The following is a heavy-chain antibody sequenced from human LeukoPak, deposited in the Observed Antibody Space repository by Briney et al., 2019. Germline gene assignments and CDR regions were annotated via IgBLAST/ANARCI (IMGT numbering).Heavy chain of an antibody. CDR1: GDSVSNNSAA. Sequence: SQTLSLTCAISGDSVSNNSAAWNWIRQSPSRGLEWLGRTYCRSKWYNDYAVSMKSRITINPDTSKNQFSLQLNSVTPEDTAVYYCARGYDSSGGFDYWGQGTLVTVSS. J-gene: IGHJ4*02. CDR2: TYCRSKWYN. V-gene: IGHV6-1*01. D-gene: IGHD3-22*01. CDR3: ARGYDSSGGFDY.